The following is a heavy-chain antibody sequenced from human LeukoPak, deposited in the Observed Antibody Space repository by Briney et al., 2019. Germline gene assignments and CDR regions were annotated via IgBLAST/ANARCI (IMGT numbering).Heavy chain of an antibody. Sequence: PGRSLRLSCAASGFIFSGFGIHWVRQAPGEGLEWVTLIMFDGSNKYYADSVKGRFTISRDNSKNTVYLQMDSLRVEDTAVYYCARDQSGGYSGFEARDWGQGTLVTVSS. CDR3: ARDQSGGYSGFEARD. V-gene: IGHV3-33*01. CDR1: GFIFSGFG. CDR2: IMFDGSNK. D-gene: IGHD5-12*01. J-gene: IGHJ4*02.